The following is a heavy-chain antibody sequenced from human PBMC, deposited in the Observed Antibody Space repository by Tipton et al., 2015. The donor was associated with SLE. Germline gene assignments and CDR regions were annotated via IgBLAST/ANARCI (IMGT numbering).Heavy chain of an antibody. CDR3: ARANKYSSGWYYFDY. CDR2: INHSGST. J-gene: IGHJ4*02. CDR1: GGSFSGYY. Sequence: TLSLTCAVYGGSFSGYYWSWIRQPPGKGLEWIGEINHSGSTNYNPSLESRVTISVDTSKNQFSLKLSSVTAADTAVYYCARANKYSSGWYYFDYWGQGTLVTVSS. D-gene: IGHD6-19*01. V-gene: IGHV4-34*01.